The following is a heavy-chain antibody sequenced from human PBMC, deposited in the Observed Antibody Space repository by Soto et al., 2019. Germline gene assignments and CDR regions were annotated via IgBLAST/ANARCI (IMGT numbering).Heavy chain of an antibody. CDR3: ARDKLYCRSTSCYYYYGMDV. CDR1: GGSVSSGSYY. D-gene: IGHD2-2*01. V-gene: IGHV4-61*01. Sequence: SETLSLTCTVSGGSVSSGSYYWSWIRQPPGKGLEWIGYIYYSGSTNYNPSLKSRVTISVDTSKNQFSLKLSSVTAADTAVYYCARDKLYCRSTSCYYYYGMDVWGQGTTVTVSS. CDR2: IYYSGST. J-gene: IGHJ6*02.